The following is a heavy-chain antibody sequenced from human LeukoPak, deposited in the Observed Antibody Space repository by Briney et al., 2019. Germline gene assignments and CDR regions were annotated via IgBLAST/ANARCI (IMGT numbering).Heavy chain of an antibody. CDR2: ISSSSYI. D-gene: IGHD2-2*01. CDR1: GFTFSSYS. J-gene: IGHJ3*02. Sequence: PGGSLRLSCAASGFTFSSYSMNWVRQAPGKGLEWVSSISSSSYIYYADSVKGRFTISRDNAKNSLYLQMNSLRAEDTAVYYCARDSGYCSSTSCYAHAFDIWGQGTMVTVSS. CDR3: ARDSGYCSSTSCYAHAFDI. V-gene: IGHV3-21*01.